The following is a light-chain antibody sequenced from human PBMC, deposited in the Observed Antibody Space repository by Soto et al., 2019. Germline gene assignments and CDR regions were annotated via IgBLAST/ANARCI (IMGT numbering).Light chain of an antibody. Sequence: DIVMTQSPSSLSVSLGETAILSCRASETITRYLNWYQSKPGKAPRPLISGASSMQSGVPSRFSGSCSGTDFTLTISSLQPEDFATYYCQQSYSNPLTFGGGTKVDIK. CDR2: GAS. J-gene: IGKJ4*01. CDR1: ETITRY. V-gene: IGKV1-39*01. CDR3: QQSYSNPLT.